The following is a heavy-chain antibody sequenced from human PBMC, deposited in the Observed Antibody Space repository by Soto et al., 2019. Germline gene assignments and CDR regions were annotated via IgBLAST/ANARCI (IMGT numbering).Heavy chain of an antibody. CDR2: LYYSGIT. Sequence: PSETLSLTCTVSGGSINSYYCSWIRQPPRKGLEWIGYLYYSGITNYNPSLKSRVTISVDTSKNQFSLKLSSVTAADTAVYYCARAKNMWFDLWGQGTLVTVSS. J-gene: IGHJ5*02. V-gene: IGHV4-59*01. CDR1: GGSINSYY. CDR3: ARAKNMWFDL.